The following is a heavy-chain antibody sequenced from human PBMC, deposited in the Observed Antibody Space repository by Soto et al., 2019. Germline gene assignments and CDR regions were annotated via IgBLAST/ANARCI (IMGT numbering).Heavy chain of an antibody. Sequence: GSLRLSCAASGLTLSCHAMDWVRQARGKGLEWVAVISYNGSNKYYADSVKGRFTISRDNSKNTLYMQMTSLRAEDTAVYYCAKDLGGGWYGGRDYWGQGSLVTVSA. CDR3: AKDLGGGWYGGRDY. CDR2: ISYNGSNK. CDR1: GLTLSCHA. D-gene: IGHD6-19*01. J-gene: IGHJ4*02. V-gene: IGHV3-30*18.